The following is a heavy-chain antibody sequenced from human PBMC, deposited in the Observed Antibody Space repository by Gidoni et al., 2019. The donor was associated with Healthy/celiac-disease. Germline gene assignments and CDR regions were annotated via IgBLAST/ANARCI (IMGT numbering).Heavy chain of an antibody. J-gene: IGHJ3*02. V-gene: IGHV3-33*01. CDR1: GFTFSSYG. D-gene: IGHD6-19*01. CDR2: IWYDGSNK. CDR3: ARDSPLVLLVAGTGDAFDI. Sequence: QVQLVESGGGVVQPGRSLRLSCAASGFTFSSYGMHWVRLAPGKGLEWVAVIWYDGSNKYYADSVKGRFTISRDNSKNTLYLQMNSLRAEDTAVYYCARDSPLVLLVAGTGDAFDIWGQGTMVTVSS.